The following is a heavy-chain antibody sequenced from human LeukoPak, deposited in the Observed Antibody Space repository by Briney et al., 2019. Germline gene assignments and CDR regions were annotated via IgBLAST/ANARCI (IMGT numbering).Heavy chain of an antibody. J-gene: IGHJ6*04. V-gene: IGHV3-21*01. D-gene: IGHD3-10*02. Sequence: GGSLRLSCAASGFTFTSYSMNWVRQAPGKGLEWVSSISSLSTYIYYADSVKGRFTISRDNAKSSLYLQMNSLRAEDTAVYYCAELGITMIGGVWGKGTTVTISS. CDR3: AELGITMIGGV. CDR2: ISSLSTYI. CDR1: GFTFTSYS.